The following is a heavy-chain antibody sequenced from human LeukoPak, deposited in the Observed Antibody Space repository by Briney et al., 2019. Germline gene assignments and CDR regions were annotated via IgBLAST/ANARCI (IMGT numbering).Heavy chain of an antibody. CDR2: ISSSSSYI. CDR3: ARDRPPGRSQRYYDSSGYPDY. CDR1: GFTFSSYS. Sequence: TSGGSLRLSCAASGFTFSSYSMNWVRQAPGKGLEWVSSISSSSSYIYYADSVKGRFTISRDNAKSSLYLQMNSLRAEDTAVYYCARDRPPGRSQRYYDSSGYPDYWGQGTLVTVSS. V-gene: IGHV3-21*01. D-gene: IGHD3-22*01. J-gene: IGHJ4*02.